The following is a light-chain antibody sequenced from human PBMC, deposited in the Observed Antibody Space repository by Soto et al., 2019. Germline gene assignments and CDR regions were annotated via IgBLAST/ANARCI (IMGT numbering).Light chain of an antibody. CDR2: DAS. Sequence: EIGLTQSQGTLPLSPGERVTASCRASQSVSSAYLAWYQQKRGQAPRLLIYDASNRATDIPARFSGSGSGTEFTLNISSLQSEDFAVYYCQQYNNWPPITFGQGTRLE. V-gene: IGKV3D-15*01. CDR3: QQYNNWPPIT. J-gene: IGKJ5*01. CDR1: QSVSSAY.